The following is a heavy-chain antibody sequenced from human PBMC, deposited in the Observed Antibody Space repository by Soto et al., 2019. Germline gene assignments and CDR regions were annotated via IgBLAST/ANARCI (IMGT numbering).Heavy chain of an antibody. CDR3: ARDSGWFGELFLYYYYGMDV. Sequence: QVQLVESGGGVVQPGRSLRLSCAASGFTFSSYGMHWVRQAPGKGLEWVAVIWYDGSNKYYADSVKGRFTISRDNSKNTLYLQMNSLRAEDTAVYYCARDSGWFGELFLYYYYGMDVWGQGTTVTVSS. J-gene: IGHJ6*02. CDR1: GFTFSSYG. D-gene: IGHD3-10*01. CDR2: IWYDGSNK. V-gene: IGHV3-33*01.